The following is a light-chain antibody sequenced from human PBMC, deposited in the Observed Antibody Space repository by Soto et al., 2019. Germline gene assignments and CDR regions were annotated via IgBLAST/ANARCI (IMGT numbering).Light chain of an antibody. V-gene: IGLV2-8*01. CDR1: SSDVGGYNY. J-gene: IGLJ1*01. CDR3: SSYAGNNKYV. Sequence: QSALTQPPSASGSPGQSVTISCTGSSSDVGGYNYVSWYQHHRGKAPKLMIYEVNKRPSGVPDRFSASKSGNTASLTVSGLQAEDEADYYCSSYAGNNKYVFGTGTKLTVL. CDR2: EVN.